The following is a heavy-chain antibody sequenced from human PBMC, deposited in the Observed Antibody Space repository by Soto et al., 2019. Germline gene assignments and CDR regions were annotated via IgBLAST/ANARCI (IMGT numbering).Heavy chain of an antibody. CDR3: AREGQAPYYYYGMDV. V-gene: IGHV1-18*01. Sequence: QVQLVQSGAEVKKPGASVTVSCKASGYTFTNYGFSWVRQDPGQGLEWMGWISGYNGNTKYAEKCQNKVTMTTDTTTNTAHMELSSLSSDDTAVYYGAREGQAPYYYYGMDVWGQGTAVTVSS. CDR2: ISGYNGNT. J-gene: IGHJ6*02. CDR1: GYTFTNYG.